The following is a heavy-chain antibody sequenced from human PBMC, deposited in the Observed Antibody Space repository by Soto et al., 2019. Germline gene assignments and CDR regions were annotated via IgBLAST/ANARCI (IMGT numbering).Heavy chain of an antibody. Sequence: EVQLVESGGGLVQPGRSLRLSCAASGFNFNDYGMHWVRQVPGKGLEWVSSISSSSSYIYYADSVKGRFTISRDNAKNSLYLQMNSLRADDTAVYYCARDLGEASAIWGQGTLVTVSS. CDR1: GFNFNDYG. D-gene: IGHD3-10*01. CDR2: ISSSSSYI. J-gene: IGHJ4*02. V-gene: IGHV3-21*01. CDR3: ARDLGEASAI.